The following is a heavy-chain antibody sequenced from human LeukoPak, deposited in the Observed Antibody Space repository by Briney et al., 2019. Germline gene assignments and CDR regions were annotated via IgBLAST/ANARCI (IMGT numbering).Heavy chain of an antibody. D-gene: IGHD3-22*01. CDR3: TRFLFYYDSSGYYDYFDY. CDR2: IKTEGSST. CDR1: GFTLSSYW. J-gene: IGHJ4*02. Sequence: GESLRLACPADGFTLSSYWMHWVRQAEGKVLVWVTRIKTEGSSTNYADSVKGRFTISRDNAKNTVYLQMNSLRAEGTAVYYCTRFLFYYDSSGYYDYFDYWGQGTLVTVSS. V-gene: IGHV3-74*01.